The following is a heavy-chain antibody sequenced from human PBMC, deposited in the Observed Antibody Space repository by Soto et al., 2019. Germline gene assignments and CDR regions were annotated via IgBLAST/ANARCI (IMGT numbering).Heavy chain of an antibody. V-gene: IGHV3-48*01. CDR2: ISSSSTTV. J-gene: IGHJ4*02. Sequence: EVQLVESGGGLVQPGGSLRLSCAASGFIFRTFSMNWVRQAPGKGLEWISYISSSSTTVHYADSVKGRFTISRDNVKNSLYLQMDSLGAEDTAVYYCARDRDSSGWNDYWGQGTLVTVSS. D-gene: IGHD6-19*01. CDR3: ARDRDSSGWNDY. CDR1: GFIFRTFS.